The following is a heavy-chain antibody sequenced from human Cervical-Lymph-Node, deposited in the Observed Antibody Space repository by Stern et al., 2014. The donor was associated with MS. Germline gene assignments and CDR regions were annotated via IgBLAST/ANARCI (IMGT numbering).Heavy chain of an antibody. V-gene: IGHV4-39*01. CDR3: ARHRNFDFDY. CDR2: IYYRGRP. J-gene: IGHJ4*02. Sequence: QLQLQESGPGLVKPSETLSLTCTVSGGSISSSSYYWGWIRQPPGKGLEWIGSIYYRGRPYSTPSLKTRVPLPVDPSKTHFPLKLTSVTAADTAVYYCARHRNFDFDYWGQGTLVTVSS. D-gene: IGHD5-24*01. CDR1: GGSISSSSYY.